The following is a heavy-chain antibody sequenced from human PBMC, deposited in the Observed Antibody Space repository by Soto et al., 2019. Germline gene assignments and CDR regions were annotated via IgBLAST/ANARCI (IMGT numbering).Heavy chain of an antibody. CDR3: AKDLRPDGVWDFDY. CDR2: INSGGRT. CDR1: GFTFSSYT. Sequence: EVQLLESGGGLVQPGGSLRLSCAASGFTFSSYTMNWVRQAPEKGLEWVSGINSGGRTYYADSVKGRFTISRDDSKNTLYLQIISLRAEDTAVYYCAKDLRPDGVWDFDYWGQGTLVTVSS. D-gene: IGHD4-17*01. V-gene: IGHV3-23*01. J-gene: IGHJ4*02.